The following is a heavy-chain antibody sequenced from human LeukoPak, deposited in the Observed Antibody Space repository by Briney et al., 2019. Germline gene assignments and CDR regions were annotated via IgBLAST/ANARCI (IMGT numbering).Heavy chain of an antibody. J-gene: IGHJ5*02. V-gene: IGHV4-34*01. D-gene: IGHD3-22*01. CDR1: GVSFSGYY. CDR3: ARQVITMIVVVVHKGRFDP. Sequence: SETLSLTCAVYGVSFSGYYWSWIRQPPGKGLEWIGEINHSGSTNYNPSLKSRVTISVDTSKNQFSLKLSSVTAADTAVYYCARQVITMIVVVVHKGRFDPWGQGTLVTVSS. CDR2: INHSGST.